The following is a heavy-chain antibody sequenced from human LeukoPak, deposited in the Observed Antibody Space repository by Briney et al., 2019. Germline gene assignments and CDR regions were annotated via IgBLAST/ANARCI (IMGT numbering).Heavy chain of an antibody. CDR3: AREGYGDYLYYYYYYYMDV. D-gene: IGHD4-17*01. CDR1: GGSISSSSHY. Sequence: MPSETLSLTCTVSGGSISSSSHYWGWIRQPPGKGLEWIGSIYYSGSTYYNPSLKSRVTISVDTSKNQFSLKLSSVTAADTAVYYCAREGYGDYLYYYYYYYMDVWGKGTTVTVSS. CDR2: IYYSGST. V-gene: IGHV4-39*07. J-gene: IGHJ6*03.